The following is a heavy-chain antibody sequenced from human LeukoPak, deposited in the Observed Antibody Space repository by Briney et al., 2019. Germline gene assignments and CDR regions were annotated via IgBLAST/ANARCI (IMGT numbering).Heavy chain of an antibody. V-gene: IGHV1-18*04. CDR1: GYTFTSYG. D-gene: IGHD6-13*01. CDR3: ARSVRSGGWWVDHFDY. J-gene: IGHJ4*02. Sequence: ASVKVSCKASGYTFTSYGISWVRQAPGQGLEWMGWISAYNGNTNYAQKLQGRVTMTTDTSTSTAYMELRSLRSDDTAVYYCARSVRSGGWWVDHFDYWGQGTLVTVSS. CDR2: ISAYNGNT.